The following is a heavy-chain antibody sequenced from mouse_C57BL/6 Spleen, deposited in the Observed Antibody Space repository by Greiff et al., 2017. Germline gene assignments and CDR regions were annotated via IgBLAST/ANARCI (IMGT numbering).Heavy chain of an antibody. D-gene: IGHD1-1*01. CDR1: GYTFTSYW. J-gene: IGHJ3*01. Sequence: QVQLQQSGAELVKPGASVKMSCKASGYTFTSYWITWVKQRPGQGLEWIGDIYPGSGSTNYNEKFKSKATLTVDTSSSTAYMQLSSLTSEDSAVYYCAYYYGSGFWFAYWGQGTLVTVSA. CDR2: IYPGSGST. CDR3: AYYYGSGFWFAY. V-gene: IGHV1-55*01.